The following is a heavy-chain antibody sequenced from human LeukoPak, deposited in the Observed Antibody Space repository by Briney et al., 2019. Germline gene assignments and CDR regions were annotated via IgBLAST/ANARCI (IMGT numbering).Heavy chain of an antibody. CDR2: IIPIFGTA. D-gene: IGHD6-13*01. CDR1: GGTFSSYA. J-gene: IGHJ6*03. Sequence: SVKVSCKASGGTFSSYAISWVRQAPGQGLEWMGGIIPIFGTANYAQKFQGRVTITADESTSTAYMELSSLRSEDTAVYYCARGVQQLVEGYYYYYYYMDVWGKGTTVTVSS. V-gene: IGHV1-69*13. CDR3: ARGVQQLVEGYYYYYYYMDV.